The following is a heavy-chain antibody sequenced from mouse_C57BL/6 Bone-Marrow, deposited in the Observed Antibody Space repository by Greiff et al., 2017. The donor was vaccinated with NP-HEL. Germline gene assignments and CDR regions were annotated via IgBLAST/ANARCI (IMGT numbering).Heavy chain of an antibody. D-gene: IGHD4-1*02. Sequence: VQLQQSGAELAKPGASVKLSCKASGYTFTSYWMHWVKQRPGQGLEWIGYINPSSGYTKYNQKFKDKATLTADKSSSTAYMQLRSLTYDDSAFYYCARYRASTGTRAMDYGGRGTSITVSS. CDR1: GYTFTSYW. J-gene: IGHJ4*01. CDR3: ARYRASTGTRAMDY. V-gene: IGHV1-7*01. CDR2: INPSSGYT.